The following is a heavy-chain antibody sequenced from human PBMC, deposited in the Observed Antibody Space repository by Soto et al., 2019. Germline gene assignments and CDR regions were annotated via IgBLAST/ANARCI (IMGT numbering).Heavy chain of an antibody. CDR3: ASQEAAADIPTGMDV. CDR2: IWYDGSNK. Sequence: QVQLVESGGGVVQPGRSLRLSCAASGFTFSSYGMHWVRQAPGKGLEWVAVIWYDGSNKYYADSVKGRFTISRDNSKNTLYLQMNSLRAEDTAVYYCASQEAAADIPTGMDVWGQGTTVTVSS. D-gene: IGHD6-13*01. V-gene: IGHV3-33*01. J-gene: IGHJ6*02. CDR1: GFTFSSYG.